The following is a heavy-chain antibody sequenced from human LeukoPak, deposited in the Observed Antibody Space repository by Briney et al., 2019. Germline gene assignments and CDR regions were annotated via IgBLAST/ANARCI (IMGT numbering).Heavy chain of an antibody. D-gene: IGHD5-18*01. V-gene: IGHV4-34*01. CDR1: GGSFSGYY. CDR2: INHSGST. Sequence: SETLSLTCALYGGSFSGYYWSWIGHPPGKGLEWMGEINHSGSTNYNPSLKSRVTISVDTSKNQFSLKLSSVTAADTAVYYCARLGYGRVSKNDYWGQGTLVTVAS. J-gene: IGHJ4*02. CDR3: ARLGYGRVSKNDY.